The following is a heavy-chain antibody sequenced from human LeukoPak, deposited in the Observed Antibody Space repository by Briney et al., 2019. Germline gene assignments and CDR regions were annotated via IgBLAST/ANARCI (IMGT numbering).Heavy chain of an antibody. CDR2: IRYDGSNK. Sequence: PGGSPRLPCAASGFTFSSYGMHWVRQAPGKGLEWVAFIRYDGSNKYYADSVKVRFTISRDNSKNTLYLQMNSLRAEDTAVYYCAKALNYDYVWGSYRPLDAFDIWGQGAMVTVSS. V-gene: IGHV3-30*02. D-gene: IGHD3-16*02. J-gene: IGHJ3*02. CDR1: GFTFSSYG. CDR3: AKALNYDYVWGSYRPLDAFDI.